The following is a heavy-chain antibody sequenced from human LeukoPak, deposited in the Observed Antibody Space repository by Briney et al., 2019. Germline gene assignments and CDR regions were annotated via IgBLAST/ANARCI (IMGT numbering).Heavy chain of an antibody. CDR1: GGSISSSSYY. CDR2: IYYSGST. J-gene: IGHJ4*02. D-gene: IGHD6-13*01. Sequence: SETLSLTCTVSGGSISSSSYYWGWIRQPPGKGLEWIGSIYYSGSTNYNPSLKSRVTISVDTSKNQFSLKLSSVTAADTAVYYCARGLGSSSWYVYWGQGTLVTVSS. CDR3: ARGLGSSSWYVY. V-gene: IGHV4-39*07.